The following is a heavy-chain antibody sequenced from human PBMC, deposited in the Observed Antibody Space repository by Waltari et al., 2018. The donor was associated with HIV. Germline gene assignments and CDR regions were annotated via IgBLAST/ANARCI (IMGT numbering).Heavy chain of an antibody. CDR1: GHNFIHFD. Sequence: QVHLVQSGPEVQRPGASVKISCKAYGHNFIHFDVNWVRQAAGLGPEWLGWMNPNSGNTASPYIFEERVTMTRDVSTDTAYLEMSGLTPEDTAIYYCARNSSGKGNRYFYYGLDVWGQGTPVT. J-gene: IGHJ6*02. CDR2: MNPNSGNT. D-gene: IGHD3-22*01. V-gene: IGHV1-8*02. CDR3: ARNSSGKGNRYFYYGLDV.